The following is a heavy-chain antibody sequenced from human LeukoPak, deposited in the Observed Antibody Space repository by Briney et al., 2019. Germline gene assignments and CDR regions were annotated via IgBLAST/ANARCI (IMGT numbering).Heavy chain of an antibody. CDR1: GFTFSSYA. V-gene: IGHV3-23*01. D-gene: IGHD3-10*01. J-gene: IGHJ4*02. Sequence: GGSLRLSCAASGFTFSSYAMSWVRQAPGKGLEWVSAISGSGGSTYYADSVKGRFTISRDNSKNTLYLQMNSLRAEDTAVYYCAKEDYGSGSYYRTTEFDYWGQGTLVTVSS. CDR3: AKEDYGSGSYYRTTEFDY. CDR2: ISGSGGST.